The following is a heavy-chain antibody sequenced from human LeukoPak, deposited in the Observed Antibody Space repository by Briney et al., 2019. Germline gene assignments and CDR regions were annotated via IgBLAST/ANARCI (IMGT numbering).Heavy chain of an antibody. V-gene: IGHV4-38-2*02. D-gene: IGHD6-13*01. CDR1: GGSLTSYY. CDR3: AREVAAANWFDP. CDR2: IYHSGST. Sequence: SETLSLTCTVSGGSLTSYYWGWIRQPPGKGLEWIGSIYHSGSTYYNPSLKSRVTISVDTSKNQFSLKLSSVTAADTAVYYCAREVAAANWFDPWGQGTLVTVSS. J-gene: IGHJ5*02.